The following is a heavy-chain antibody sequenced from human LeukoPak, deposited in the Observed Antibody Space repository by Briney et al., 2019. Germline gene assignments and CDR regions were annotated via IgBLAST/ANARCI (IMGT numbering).Heavy chain of an antibody. CDR3: AKDLGYTTYGYYFDY. Sequence: PGRSLRLSCAASGFTFSGYGMHWVRQAPGKGLEWVAVIWYDGNNKYYADSVKGRFTISRDNSKNTLYLQMNSLRAEDTAVYYCAKDLGYTTYGYYFDYWGQGTLVTVSS. CDR2: IWYDGNNK. CDR1: GFTFSGYG. J-gene: IGHJ4*02. V-gene: IGHV3-33*06. D-gene: IGHD4-11*01.